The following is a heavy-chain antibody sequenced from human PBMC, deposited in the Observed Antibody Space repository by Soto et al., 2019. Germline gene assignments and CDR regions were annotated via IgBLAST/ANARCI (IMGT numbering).Heavy chain of an antibody. CDR1: GFTFSNYW. CDR3: VKGISTPGIDI. CDR2: INEHGSER. V-gene: IGHV3-7*03. D-gene: IGHD2-15*01. J-gene: IGHJ4*02. Sequence: PGGSLRLSCAASGFTFSNYWMNWVRQAPGKGLEWVANINEHGSERSYVDSVEGRFTVSRDNVKSSVYLQMNSLRIDDTAVYYCVKGISTPGIDIWGQGTLVTVSS.